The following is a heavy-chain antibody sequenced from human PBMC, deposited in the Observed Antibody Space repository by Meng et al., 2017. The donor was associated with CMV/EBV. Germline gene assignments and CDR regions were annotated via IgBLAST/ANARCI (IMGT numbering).Heavy chain of an antibody. CDR2: IYYSGST. D-gene: IGHD6-13*01. CDR1: GGSLSGYY. CDR3: ARVGSSSWYDLNYFDY. J-gene: IGHJ4*02. V-gene: IGHV4-39*07. Sequence: QTPSLTRAVYGGSLSGYYWGRSRQPPGKGLEWIGSIYYSGSTYYNPSLKSRVTISVDTSKNQFSLKLSSVTAADTAVYYCARVGSSSWYDLNYFDYWGQGTLVTVSS.